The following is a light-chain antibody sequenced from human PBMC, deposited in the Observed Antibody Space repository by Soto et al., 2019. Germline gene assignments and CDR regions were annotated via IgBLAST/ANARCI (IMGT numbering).Light chain of an antibody. Sequence: QSALTQPPSASGSPGQSVTISCTGTSSDVGGYNYVSWYQQHPDKAPKFMIYEVSKRPSGVPDRFSGSKSGNTASLTVSGLQAEDEADYYCSSYAGSKNSVFGGGTKVTVL. CDR3: SSYAGSKNSV. J-gene: IGLJ3*02. V-gene: IGLV2-8*01. CDR2: EVS. CDR1: SSDVGGYNY.